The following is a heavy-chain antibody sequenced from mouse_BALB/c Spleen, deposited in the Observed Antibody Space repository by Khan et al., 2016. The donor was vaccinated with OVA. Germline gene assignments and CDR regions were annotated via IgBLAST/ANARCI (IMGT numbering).Heavy chain of an antibody. Sequence: EVQLVESGPGLVKPSQSLSLTCTVTGYSITSDYAWNWIRQFPGNKLEWMGCIRYSGSTSYNPSLKSRISITRTTSKHQFFLPFRSVTTEDTATYYCARSVLLRPPVDYWGQGTTLTVSS. D-gene: IGHD1-1*01. J-gene: IGHJ2*01. CDR2: IRYSGST. CDR1: GYSITSDYA. V-gene: IGHV3-2*02. CDR3: ARSVLLRPPVDY.